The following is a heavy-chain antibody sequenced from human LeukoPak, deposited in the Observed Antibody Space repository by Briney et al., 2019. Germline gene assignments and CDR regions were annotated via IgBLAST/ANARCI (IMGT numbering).Heavy chain of an antibody. CDR2: ISGSGGST. CDR1: GFTFSSYA. Sequence: GGSLRLSCAASGFTFSSYAMSWVRQAPGRGLEWVSGISGSGGSTYYADSVKGRFTISRDNSKNTLYLQMNSLRAEDTAVYYCAKDRVYYYDSTWGSLGPWGQGTLVTVSS. V-gene: IGHV3-23*01. D-gene: IGHD3-22*01. CDR3: AKDRVYYYDSTWGSLGP. J-gene: IGHJ5*02.